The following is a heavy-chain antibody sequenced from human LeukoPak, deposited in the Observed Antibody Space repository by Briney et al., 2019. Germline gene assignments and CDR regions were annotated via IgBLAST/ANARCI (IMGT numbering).Heavy chain of an antibody. D-gene: IGHD1-1*01. CDR2: IRYDGSNK. Sequence: GGSLRLSCAASGFTFSSYGMHWVRRAPGKGLEWVAFIRYDGSNKYYADSVKGRFTISRDNSKNTLSLQMTSLRAEDSAVYYCARHNRYNWNAHFDCWGQGSLVTVSS. J-gene: IGHJ4*02. CDR3: ARHNRYNWNAHFDC. V-gene: IGHV3-30*02. CDR1: GFTFSSYG.